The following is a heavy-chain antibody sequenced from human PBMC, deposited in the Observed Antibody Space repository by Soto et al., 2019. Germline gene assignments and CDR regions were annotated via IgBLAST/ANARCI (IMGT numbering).Heavy chain of an antibody. D-gene: IGHD2-15*01. CDR1: GYTFTSYA. V-gene: IGHV1-3*01. CDR3: ARGTRYCSGGSCSLSAFDI. CDR2: INAGNGNT. J-gene: IGHJ3*02. Sequence: GASVKVSCKASGYTFTSYAVHWVRQAPGQRLEWMGWINAGNGNTKYSQKFQGRVTITRDTSASTAYMELSSLRSEDTAVYYCARGTRYCSGGSCSLSAFDIWGQGTTVTVSS.